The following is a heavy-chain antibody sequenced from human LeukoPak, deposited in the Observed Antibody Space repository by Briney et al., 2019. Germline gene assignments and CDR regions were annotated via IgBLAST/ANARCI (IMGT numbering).Heavy chain of an antibody. CDR2: IYYSGST. J-gene: IGHJ4*02. CDR1: GGSISSYY. CDR3: ACSIAAAGAPVDY. D-gene: IGHD6-13*01. V-gene: IGHV4-59*01. Sequence: SETLSLTCTVSGGSISSYYWSWIRQPPGKGLEWIGYIYYSGSTNHNPSLKSRVTISVDTSKNQFSLKLSSVTAADTAVYYCACSIAAAGAPVDYWGQGTLVTVSS.